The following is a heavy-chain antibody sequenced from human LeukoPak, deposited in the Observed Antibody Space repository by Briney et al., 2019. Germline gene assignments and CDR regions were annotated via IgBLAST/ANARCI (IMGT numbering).Heavy chain of an antibody. D-gene: IGHD3-9*01. CDR3: ARDRDDTAFDY. J-gene: IGHJ4*02. CDR1: GFTFSSYS. V-gene: IGHV3-21*01. Sequence: GGSLRLSCAASGFTFSSYSMNWVRQAPGKGLEWVSSISSSSSYIYYADSVKGRFTIFRDNAKNSLYLQMNSLRAEDTAVYYCARDRDDTAFDYWGQGTLVTVSS. CDR2: ISSSSSYI.